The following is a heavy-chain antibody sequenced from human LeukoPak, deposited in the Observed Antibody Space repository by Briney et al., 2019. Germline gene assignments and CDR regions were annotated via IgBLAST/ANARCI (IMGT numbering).Heavy chain of an antibody. Sequence: EASVKVSCKASGCTFTRNAVNWVRQAPGQGLEWMGWINTNTGSPTYAQGFTGRFVFSLDTAVSTTYLQISSLKAEDSAVYYCARDSSTGFAHGFDIWGQGTMVTVSS. CDR3: ARDSSTGFAHGFDI. CDR2: INTNTGSP. D-gene: IGHD3-9*01. V-gene: IGHV7-4-1*02. J-gene: IGHJ3*02. CDR1: GCTFTRNA.